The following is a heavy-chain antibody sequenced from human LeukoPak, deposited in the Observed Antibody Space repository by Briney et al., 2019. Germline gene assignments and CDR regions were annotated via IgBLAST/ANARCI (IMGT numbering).Heavy chain of an antibody. CDR3: ARDGRYTHGSNLLDS. Sequence: PSETLSLTCAVYGGSFSGYYWSWIRQPPGKGLEWIGEIYHTGFTRYNPSLESRVTMSVDKSKNQFSLSLSSVTAADTAVYFCARDGRYTHGSNLLDSWGQGTLVTVSS. J-gene: IGHJ4*02. V-gene: IGHV4-34*01. CDR1: GGSFSGYY. CDR2: IYHTGFT. D-gene: IGHD4/OR15-4a*01.